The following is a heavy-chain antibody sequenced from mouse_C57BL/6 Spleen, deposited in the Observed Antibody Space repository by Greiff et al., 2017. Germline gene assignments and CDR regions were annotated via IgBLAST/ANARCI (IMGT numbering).Heavy chain of an antibody. CDR3: ARGGIGIYDSAD. V-gene: IGHV1-80*01. D-gene: IGHD2-3*01. CDR2: IYPGDGDT. Sequence: QVQLQQSGAELVKPGASVKISCKASGYAFSSYWMNWVKQRPGKGLEWIGQIYPGDGDTNYNGKFKGKATLTADKSSSTAYMQLSSLTSEDSAVYFCARGGIGIYDSADWGQGTLVTVSA. CDR1: GYAFSSYW. J-gene: IGHJ3*01.